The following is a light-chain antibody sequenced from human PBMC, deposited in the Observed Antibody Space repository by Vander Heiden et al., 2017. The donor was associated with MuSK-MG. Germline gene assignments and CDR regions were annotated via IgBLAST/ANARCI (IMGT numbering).Light chain of an antibody. CDR2: LGS. Sequence: IVMTQSPLSLPVTPGEPASISCRSSQSLLHSNGYNYLDWYLQKPGQSPQLLIYLGSNRAAGVPDRFSGSGSGTDFTLKISRVEAEDVGVYYCTQGLQTSIPLGGGTKVXFK. J-gene: IGKJ4*01. V-gene: IGKV2-28*01. CDR1: QSLLHSNGYNY. CDR3: TQGLQTSIP.